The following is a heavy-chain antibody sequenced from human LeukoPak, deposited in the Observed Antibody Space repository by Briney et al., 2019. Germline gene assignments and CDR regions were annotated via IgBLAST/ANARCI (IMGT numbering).Heavy chain of an antibody. CDR1: GYTFTSYG. CDR3: AARGYSYGTVDY. CDR2: ISAYNGNT. D-gene: IGHD5-18*01. V-gene: IGHV1-18*01. Sequence: ASVKVSCKASGYTFTSYGISWVRQAPGQGLEWMGWISAYNGNTNYAQKLQGRVTMTTDTSTSTAYMELRSLRSDDTAVYYCAARGYSYGTVDYWGQGSLVTVSS. J-gene: IGHJ4*02.